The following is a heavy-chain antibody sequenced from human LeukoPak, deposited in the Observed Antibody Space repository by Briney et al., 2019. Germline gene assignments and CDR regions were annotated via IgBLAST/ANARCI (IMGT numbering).Heavy chain of an antibody. J-gene: IGHJ4*02. V-gene: IGHV1-2*02. CDR1: GYTFTGYY. CDR2: INPNSGGT. D-gene: IGHD5-18*01. Sequence: ASVKVSCKASGYTFTGYYMHWVRQAPGQGLEWMGWINPNSGGTNYAQKFQGRVTMTRDTSISTAYMELSRLRSDDTAVYYCARDGKGGYTYGEFDYWGQGTLVTVSS. CDR3: ARDGKGGYTYGEFDY.